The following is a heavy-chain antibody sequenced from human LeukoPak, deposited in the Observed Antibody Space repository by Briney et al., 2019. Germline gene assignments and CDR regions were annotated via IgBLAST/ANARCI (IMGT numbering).Heavy chain of an antibody. CDR3: ASNIGDAAFDI. CDR1: GYTFTSYD. J-gene: IGHJ3*02. CDR2: ISAYNGNT. D-gene: IGHD2-21*01. V-gene: IGHV1-18*01. Sequence: ASVNVSCKASGYTFTSYDISWVRQAPGQGLEWMGWISAYNGNTNCAQKLQGRVTMTTDTSTSTAYMELRSLRSDDTAVYYCASNIGDAAFDIWGQGTMVTVSS.